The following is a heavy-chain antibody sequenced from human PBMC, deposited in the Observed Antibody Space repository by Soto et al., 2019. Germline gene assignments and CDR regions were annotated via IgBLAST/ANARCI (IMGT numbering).Heavy chain of an antibody. Sequence: QVQLVQSGAEVKKPGSSVKVSCKASGGTFSSYAISWVRQAPGQGLEWMGGIIPIFGTANYAQKFQGRVTITADESTSTAYMELGSLRSEDTAVYYCARGANPLAGYYYYGMDVWGQGTTVTVSS. CDR3: ARGANPLAGYYYYGMDV. CDR2: IIPIFGTA. J-gene: IGHJ6*02. V-gene: IGHV1-69*12. CDR1: GGTFSSYA.